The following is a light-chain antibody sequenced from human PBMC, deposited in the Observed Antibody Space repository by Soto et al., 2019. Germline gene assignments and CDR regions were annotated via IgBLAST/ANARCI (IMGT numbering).Light chain of an antibody. V-gene: IGKV3-11*01. J-gene: IGKJ4*01. CDR1: QSVSSY. Sequence: EIVLTQSPATLSLSPGERATLSCRASQSVSSYLAWYQQKPGQAPRLLIYDASNSATGIPARFSGSGSGTDFTLTISSLAPEDFAVYYCQQRSNWPPLTVGGGTKVDTK. CDR3: QQRSNWPPLT. CDR2: DAS.